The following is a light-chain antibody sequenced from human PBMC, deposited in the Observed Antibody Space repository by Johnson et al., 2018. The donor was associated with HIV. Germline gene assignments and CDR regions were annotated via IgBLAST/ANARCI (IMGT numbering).Light chain of an antibody. V-gene: IGLV1-51*02. Sequence: QSVLTQPPSVSAAPGQRVNISCSGNISNIESYFVYWYQQLPGAAPTLLIYEDNKRPSGIPDRFSGSKSATSATLGITGLQTGDEADYYCGTWDSSLSAGVFGTGTKVTVL. CDR2: EDN. J-gene: IGLJ1*01. CDR3: GTWDSSLSAGV. CDR1: ISNIESYF.